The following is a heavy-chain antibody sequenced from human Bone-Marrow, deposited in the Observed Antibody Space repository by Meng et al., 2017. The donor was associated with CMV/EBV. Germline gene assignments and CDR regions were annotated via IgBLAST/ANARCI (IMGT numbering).Heavy chain of an antibody. Sequence: GGSLRLSCAASGFTFSSYGMHWVRQAPGKGLEWVAFIRYDGSNKYYADSVKGRFTISRDNSKNTLYLQMNSLRAEDTAVYYCARYSSSWGFYYYYGMDVWGQGTTVTVSS. CDR3: ARYSSSWGFYYYYGMDV. CDR2: IRYDGSNK. V-gene: IGHV3-30*02. J-gene: IGHJ6*02. D-gene: IGHD6-13*01. CDR1: GFTFSSYG.